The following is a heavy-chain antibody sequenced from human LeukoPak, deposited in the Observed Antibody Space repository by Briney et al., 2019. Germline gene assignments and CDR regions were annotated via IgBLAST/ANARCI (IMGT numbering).Heavy chain of an antibody. J-gene: IGHJ4*02. V-gene: IGHV7-4-1*02. CDR3: ARDWSPYGDYEGCFDY. CDR2: INTNTGNP. D-gene: IGHD4-17*01. Sequence: ASVKVSCKASGYTFTSYAMNWVRQAPGQGLEWMGWINTNTGNPTYAQGFTGRFVFSLDTSVSTAYLQISSLKAEDTAVYYCARDWSPYGDYEGCFDYWGQGTLVTVSS. CDR1: GYTFTSYA.